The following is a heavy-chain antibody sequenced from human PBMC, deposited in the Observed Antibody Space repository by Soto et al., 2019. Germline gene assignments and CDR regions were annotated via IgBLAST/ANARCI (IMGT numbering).Heavy chain of an antibody. D-gene: IGHD2-21*01. J-gene: IGHJ5*02. Sequence: TLSLTCSVSGAALNSGNYYWSWIRQVPGKGLEWIGRIYVTGAVDYNPSLRDRITISQDTSERQFSLNLRLVTAADTAVYYCARLRIATNNYKWFDPWGQGTLVTVPS. CDR1: GAALNSGNYY. CDR3: ARLRIATNNYKWFDP. CDR2: IYVTGAV. V-gene: IGHV4-31*03.